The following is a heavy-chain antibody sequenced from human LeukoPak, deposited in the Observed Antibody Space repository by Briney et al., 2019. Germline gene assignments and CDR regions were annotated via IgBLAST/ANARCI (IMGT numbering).Heavy chain of an antibody. V-gene: IGHV3-66*02. J-gene: IGHJ6*02. CDR3: ARERGEYYGMDV. Sequence: PGGSLRLSCAASGFTVSSNYMSWVRQAPGKGLEWVSVIYSGGSTYYADSVKGRFTISRDDSKNTLYLQMNSLRAEDTAVYYCARERGEYYGMDVWGQGTTVTVSS. D-gene: IGHD3-10*01. CDR1: GFTVSSNY. CDR2: IYSGGST.